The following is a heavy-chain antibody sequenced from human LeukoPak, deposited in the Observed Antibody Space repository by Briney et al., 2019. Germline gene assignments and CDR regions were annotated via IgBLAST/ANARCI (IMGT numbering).Heavy chain of an antibody. D-gene: IGHD3-10*01. J-gene: IGHJ6*03. CDR3: AITYGSGREGYYYYMDV. Sequence: GASVKVSCKASGGTFSSYAISWVRQAPGQGLEWMGGIIPIFGTANYAQKFQGRVTITTDESTSTAYMELSSLRSEDTAVYYCAITYGSGREGYYYYMDVWGEGTTVTVSS. CDR1: GGTFSSYA. CDR2: IIPIFGTA. V-gene: IGHV1-69*05.